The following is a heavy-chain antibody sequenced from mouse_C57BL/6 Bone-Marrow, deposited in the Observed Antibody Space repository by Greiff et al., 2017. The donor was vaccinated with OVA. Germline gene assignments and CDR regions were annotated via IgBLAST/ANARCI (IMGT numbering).Heavy chain of an antibody. CDR3: ARETRGDAMDY. CDR2: ISDGGSYT. V-gene: IGHV5-4*01. J-gene: IGHJ4*01. CDR1: GFTFSSYA. Sequence: EVKLVESGGGLVKPGGSLKLSCAASGFTFSSYAMSWVRQTPEKRLEWVATISDGGSYTYYPDNVKGRFTISRDNAKNNLYLQMSHLKSEDTAMYYCARETRGDAMDYWGQGTSVTVSS.